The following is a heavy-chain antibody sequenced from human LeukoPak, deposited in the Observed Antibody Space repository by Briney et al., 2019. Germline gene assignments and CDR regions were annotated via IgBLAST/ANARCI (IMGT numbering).Heavy chain of an antibody. D-gene: IGHD6-6*01. CDR1: GFTFGSYW. CDR3: ARAGQLVPGWFDP. Sequence: GGSLRLSCAASGFTFGSYWMHWVRQAPGKGLVWVSRLNIDGSSTSYADSVKGRFTISRDNAKDTLYLRMNSLRVEDTAVYYCARAGQLVPGWFDPWGQGTLVTVSS. J-gene: IGHJ5*02. CDR2: LNIDGSST. V-gene: IGHV3-74*01.